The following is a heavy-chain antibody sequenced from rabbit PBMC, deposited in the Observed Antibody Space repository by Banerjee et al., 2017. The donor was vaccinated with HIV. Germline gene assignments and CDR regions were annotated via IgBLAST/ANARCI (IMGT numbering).Heavy chain of an antibody. V-gene: IGHV1S45*01. Sequence: QQQLVESGGGLVKPGASLTLTCKASGFSFSGGYWLCWVRQATGEGLELIACISSYDGTTYYASWAKGRFTISKTSSTVTLQMTSLTAADTATYFCAREESDGGGHLKLWGQGTLVTVS. D-gene: IGHD2-1*01. CDR3: AREESDGGGHLKL. J-gene: IGHJ3*01. CDR2: ISSYDGTT. CDR1: GFSFSGGYW.